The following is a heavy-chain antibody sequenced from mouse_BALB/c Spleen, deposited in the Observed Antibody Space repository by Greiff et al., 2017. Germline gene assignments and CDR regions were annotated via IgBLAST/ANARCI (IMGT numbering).Heavy chain of an antibody. D-gene: IGHD2-1*01. CDR2: ISSGGST. V-gene: IGHV5-6-5*01. Sequence: EVKLMESGGGLVKPGGSLKLSCAASGFTFSSYAMSWVRQTPEKRLEWVASISSGGSTYYPDSVKGRFTISRDNARNILYLQMSSLRSEDTAMYYCAREEGNYDRFAYWGQGTLVTVSA. CDR3: AREEGNYDRFAY. J-gene: IGHJ3*01. CDR1: GFTFSSYA.